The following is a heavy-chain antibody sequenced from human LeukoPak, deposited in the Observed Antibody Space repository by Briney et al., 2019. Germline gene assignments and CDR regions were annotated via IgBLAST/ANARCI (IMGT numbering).Heavy chain of an antibody. CDR1: GYTFTSYG. D-gene: IGHD3-10*01. CDR3: ARGFRGSGSYSYYYMDV. CDR2: ISAYNGNT. V-gene: IGHV1-18*01. Sequence: ASVKVSCKASGYTFTSYGISWVRQAPGQGLEWMGWISAYNGNTNYAQKLQGRVTMTTDTSTSTAYMELRSLRSDDTAVYYCARGFRGSGSYSYYYMDVWGKGTTVTISS. J-gene: IGHJ6*03.